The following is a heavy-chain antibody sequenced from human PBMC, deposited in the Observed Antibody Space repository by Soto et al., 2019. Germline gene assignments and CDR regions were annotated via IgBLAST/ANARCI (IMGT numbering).Heavy chain of an antibody. Sequence: PVKVTCKDSGDTFSSYAISWVRQAPGQGLEWMGGIIPILGTPNYAQKFQGRVTITADKSTSTAYMELSSLRSEDTAVYYCARERSRYDRSGYYRPDYWGQGTLVTVSS. J-gene: IGHJ4*02. V-gene: IGHV1-69*06. D-gene: IGHD3-22*01. CDR2: IIPILGTP. CDR1: GDTFSSYA. CDR3: ARERSRYDRSGYYRPDY.